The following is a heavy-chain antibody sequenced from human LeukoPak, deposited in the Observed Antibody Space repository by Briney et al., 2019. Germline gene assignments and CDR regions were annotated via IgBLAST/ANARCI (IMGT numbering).Heavy chain of an antibody. CDR1: GFTFSSYE. D-gene: IGHD1-1*01. J-gene: IGHJ3*02. Sequence: PGGSLRLSCAASGFTFSSYEMNWVRQAPGKGLEWVSYISSSGSTIYYADSVKGRFTISRDNAKNSLYLQMNSLRAEDTAVYYCARDGVQNRFDIWGQGTMVTVSS. V-gene: IGHV3-48*03. CDR3: ARDGVQNRFDI. CDR2: ISSSGSTI.